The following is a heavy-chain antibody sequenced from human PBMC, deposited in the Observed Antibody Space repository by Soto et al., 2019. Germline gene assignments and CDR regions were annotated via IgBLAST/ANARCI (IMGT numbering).Heavy chain of an antibody. J-gene: IGHJ4*02. CDR2: INPNSGGV. D-gene: IGHD1-26*01. V-gene: IGHV1-2*02. CDR1: GYTFTGYY. Sequence: ASVKDSCEATGYTFTGYYVHWVRQAPGQGLEGMGWINPNSGGVHYAQKFQGRVPITMATSISTASLELRRLRSADSAVYSCARAETVGATSRDFFDYWGQGALVTVSS. CDR3: ARAETVGATSRDFFDY.